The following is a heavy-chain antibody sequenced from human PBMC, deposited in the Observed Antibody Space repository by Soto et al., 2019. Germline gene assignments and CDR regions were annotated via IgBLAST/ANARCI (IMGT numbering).Heavy chain of an antibody. D-gene: IGHD6-19*01. CDR2: IIPILGIA. CDR1: GGTFSSYT. V-gene: IGHV1-69*02. Sequence: ASVKVSCKASGGTFSSYTISWVRQAPGQGLEWMGRIIPILGIANYAQKFQGRVTITADKSTSTAYMELSSLRSEDTAVYYCASGIPVATISRAFDIWGQGTMVTVSS. J-gene: IGHJ3*02. CDR3: ASGIPVATISRAFDI.